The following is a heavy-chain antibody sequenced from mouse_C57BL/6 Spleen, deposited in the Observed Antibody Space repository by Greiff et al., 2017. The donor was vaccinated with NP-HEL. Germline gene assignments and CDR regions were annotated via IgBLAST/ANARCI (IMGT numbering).Heavy chain of an antibody. CDR1: GFSLSTSGMG. D-gene: IGHD1-1*01. J-gene: IGHJ1*03. Sequence: QVTLKESGPGILQSSQTLSLTCSFSGFSLSTSGMGVSWIRQPSGKGLEWLAHIYWDDDKRYNPSLKSRLTIPKDTSRNQVFVKITSVDTADTATYYCARNTAFITNWYFDVWGTGTTVTVSS. CDR3: ARNTAFITNWYFDV. V-gene: IGHV8-12*01. CDR2: IYWDDDK.